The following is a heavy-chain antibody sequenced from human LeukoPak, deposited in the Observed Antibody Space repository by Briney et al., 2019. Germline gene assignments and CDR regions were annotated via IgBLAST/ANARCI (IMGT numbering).Heavy chain of an antibody. Sequence: PSETLSLTCTVSGGSISSYYWSWIRQPPGKGLEWIGYIYYSGSTNYNPSLKSRATISVDTSKNQFSLQLNSVTPEDTAVYYCARGSPGGPYYFDYWGQETLVTVSS. V-gene: IGHV4-59*12. CDR3: ARGSPGGPYYFDY. CDR1: GGSISSYY. D-gene: IGHD3-16*01. J-gene: IGHJ4*02. CDR2: IYYSGST.